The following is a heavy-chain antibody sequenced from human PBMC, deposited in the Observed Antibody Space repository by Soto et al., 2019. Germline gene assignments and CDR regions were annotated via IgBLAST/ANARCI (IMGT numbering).Heavy chain of an antibody. J-gene: IGHJ4*02. Sequence: SETLSLTCTVSGGSISSGDYYWSWIRQPPGKGLEWIGYIYYSGSTYYNPSLKSRVTISVDTSKNQFSLRLSSVTAADTAVYYCARSPKDIVVVVGEYYFDYWGQGTLVTVSS. CDR3: ARSPKDIVVVVGEYYFDY. D-gene: IGHD2-15*01. CDR1: GGSISSGDYY. V-gene: IGHV4-30-4*01. CDR2: IYYSGST.